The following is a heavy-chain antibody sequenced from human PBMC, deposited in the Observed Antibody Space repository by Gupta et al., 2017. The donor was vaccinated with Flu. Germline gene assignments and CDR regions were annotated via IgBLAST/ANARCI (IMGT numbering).Heavy chain of an antibody. CDR3: ARDNILLQRALVVAASLGLDP. V-gene: IGHV3-11*01. Sequence: IPHAPGKGLYWVSYISSIGSTLSYADSVQGRFTISRDNAKNSLYLQMHSLSAEDTAVYYCARDNILLQRALVVAASLGLDPWGQGTLVTVSS. D-gene: IGHD2-15*01. J-gene: IGHJ5*02. CDR2: ISSIGSTL.